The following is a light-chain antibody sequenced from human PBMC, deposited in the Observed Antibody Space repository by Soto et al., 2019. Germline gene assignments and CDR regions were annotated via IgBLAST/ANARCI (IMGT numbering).Light chain of an antibody. Sequence: DIVMTQSPDSLAVSLDERATINCKSSQSVSYSSDNKNYVAWYQQKPGQPPKLLIYWASTRESGVPERFSGSGSGTEFTLTISGLQAEDVAVYYCQQHSSLPLTFGGGTKVEIK. J-gene: IGKJ4*01. CDR1: QSVSYSSDNKNY. CDR3: QQHSSLPLT. CDR2: WAS. V-gene: IGKV4-1*01.